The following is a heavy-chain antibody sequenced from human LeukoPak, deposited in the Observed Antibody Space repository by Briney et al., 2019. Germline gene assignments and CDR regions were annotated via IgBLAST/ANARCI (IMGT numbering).Heavy chain of an antibody. D-gene: IGHD1-26*01. CDR3: ATLGATPDY. V-gene: IGHV3-48*03. J-gene: IGHJ4*02. Sequence: GGSLRLSCAASGFTFSSYEMNWVRQAPGKGLEWVSYISSSGSTIYYADPVKGRFTISRDNAKNSLYLQMNSLRAEDTAVYYCATLGATPDYWGQGTLVTVSS. CDR1: GFTFSSYE. CDR2: ISSSGSTI.